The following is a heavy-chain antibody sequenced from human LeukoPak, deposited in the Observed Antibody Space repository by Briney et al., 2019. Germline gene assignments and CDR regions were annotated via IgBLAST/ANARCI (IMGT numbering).Heavy chain of an antibody. V-gene: IGHV3-23*01. CDR2: INSGGSGGRT. J-gene: IGHJ4*02. Sequence: GGSLRLSCVVSGFTFSRYAMSWVRQAPGKGLEWVSGINSGGSGGRTYYADSVKGRFTISRDNAKNSLYLQMNSLRDEDTAVYYCARAYCGGGFCYSGFDFWGQGTLVTVSS. CDR3: ARAYCGGGFCYSGFDF. D-gene: IGHD2-15*01. CDR1: GFTFSRYA.